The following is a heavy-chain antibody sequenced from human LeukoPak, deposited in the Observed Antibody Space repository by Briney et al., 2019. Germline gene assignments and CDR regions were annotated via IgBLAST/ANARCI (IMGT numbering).Heavy chain of an antibody. CDR2: IYYTGST. V-gene: IGHV4-39*07. J-gene: IGHJ4*02. D-gene: IGHD6-13*01. CDR1: GGSISSSNYY. Sequence: SETLSLTCTVSGGSISSSNYYWDWIRQPPGKGLEWIGTIYYTGSTYYNPSLKSRVTISVDTSKNHFSLKLSSVTAADTAVYYCARERGSSSWLFDYWGQGTLVTVSS. CDR3: ARERGSSSWLFDY.